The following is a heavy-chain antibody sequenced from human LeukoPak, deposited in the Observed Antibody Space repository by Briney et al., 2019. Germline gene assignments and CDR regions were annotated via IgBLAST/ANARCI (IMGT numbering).Heavy chain of an antibody. J-gene: IGHJ4*02. CDR3: RREGEYDVRKPGGDY. D-gene: IGHD3-10*01. Sequence: ASVKVPCKASGYTFTSYYIDWVRQAPGQGLEWMGIINPSGGRTTYAQKFQGRVTMTRDTSTSTVYMEMSGLRSEDTAVYYCRREGEYDVRKPGGDYWGQGTLVTVSS. V-gene: IGHV1-46*01. CDR2: INPSGGRT. CDR1: GYTFTSYY.